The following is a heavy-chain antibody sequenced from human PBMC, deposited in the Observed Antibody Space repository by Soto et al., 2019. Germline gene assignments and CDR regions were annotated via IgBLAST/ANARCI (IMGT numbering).Heavy chain of an antibody. J-gene: IGHJ5*02. CDR3: ARGIQGGLDP. CDR1: GFTFSNYD. D-gene: IGHD3-16*01. CDR2: ISFDGNSM. V-gene: IGHV3-30-3*01. Sequence: GGSLRLSCAASGFTFSNYDIHWVRQAPGKGLEWIAVISFDGNSMFYVDSVEGRFTISRDSSKNMVYLQMNSLRIEDSAVYYCARGIQGGLDPWGQGTLVTVSS.